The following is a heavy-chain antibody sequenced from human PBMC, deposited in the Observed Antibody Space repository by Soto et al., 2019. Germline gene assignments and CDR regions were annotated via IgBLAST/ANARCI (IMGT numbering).Heavy chain of an antibody. CDR3: ARRATQDDYGGLH. D-gene: IGHD4-17*01. CDR2: IIPIFGTA. Sequence: QVQLVQSGAEVKKPGSSVKVSCKASGGTFSSYAISWVRQAPGQGLEWMGGIIPIFGTANYAQKFQGRVKLTAGESTSTAYMELGRPRSEDTGGYYCARRATQDDYGGLHWGQGTLVTGSS. J-gene: IGHJ4*02. V-gene: IGHV1-69*12. CDR1: GGTFSSYA.